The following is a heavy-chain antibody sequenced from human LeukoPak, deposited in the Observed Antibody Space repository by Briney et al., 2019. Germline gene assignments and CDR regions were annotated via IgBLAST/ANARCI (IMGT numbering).Heavy chain of an antibody. CDR2: IGTTGDT. J-gene: IGHJ4*02. D-gene: IGHD4-17*01. CDR1: GFTFSTYD. CDR3: ARSFYGDNPY. Sequence: GGSLRLSCAASGFTFSTYDMHWVRQVTGKGLEWVSSIGTTGDTHYAVSVKGRFTISRENAKNSLYLQMSSLSAGDTAVYYCARSFYGDNPYWGQGTLVTVSS. V-gene: IGHV3-13*01.